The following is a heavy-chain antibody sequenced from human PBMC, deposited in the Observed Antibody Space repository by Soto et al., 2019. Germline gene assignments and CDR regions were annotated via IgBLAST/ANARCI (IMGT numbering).Heavy chain of an antibody. CDR1: GGSISSGGYY. Sequence: SETLSLTCTVSGGSISSGGYYWSWIRQHPGKGLEWIGYIYYSGSTYYNPSLKSRVTISVNTSKNQFSLKLSSVTAADTAVYYCARDQGYYYGMDVWGQGTTVTVSS. CDR2: IYYSGST. CDR3: ARDQGYYYGMDV. J-gene: IGHJ6*02. V-gene: IGHV4-31*03.